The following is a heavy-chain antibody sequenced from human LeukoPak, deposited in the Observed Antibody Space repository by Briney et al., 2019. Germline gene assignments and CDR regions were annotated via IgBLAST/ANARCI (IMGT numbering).Heavy chain of an antibody. V-gene: IGHV3-11*01. Sequence: GGSLRLSCAASGFTFPDYYMTWIRQAPGKGLEWVSYIGSTGRTIYYADSLKGRFTISRDNAKHSLFLLMNSLRAEDTAVYYCARVGPTTEFDYWGQGTLVTVSS. D-gene: IGHD1-26*01. CDR2: IGSTGRTI. CDR3: ARVGPTTEFDY. CDR1: GFTFPDYY. J-gene: IGHJ4*02.